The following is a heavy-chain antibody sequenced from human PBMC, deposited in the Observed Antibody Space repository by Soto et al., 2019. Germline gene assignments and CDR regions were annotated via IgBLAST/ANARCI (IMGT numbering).Heavy chain of an antibody. J-gene: IGHJ5*02. Sequence: PAETLSLTCTVSGGAISSSRNYWGWIRQPPGKGIEWIGSIYYSGSTYYNPSLKSRVTISVDTSKNQFSLKLSSVTAADTAVYYCARRIVGATNNWFDPWGQG. CDR3: ARRIVGATNNWFDP. V-gene: IGHV4-39*01. CDR2: IYYSGST. CDR1: GGAISSSRNY. D-gene: IGHD1-26*01.